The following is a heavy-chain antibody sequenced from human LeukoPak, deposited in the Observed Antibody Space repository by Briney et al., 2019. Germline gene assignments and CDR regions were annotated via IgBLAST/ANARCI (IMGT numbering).Heavy chain of an antibody. J-gene: IGHJ3*02. CDR2: IYYSGST. CDR1: GGSISSYY. CDR3: ARQAGYYDSSGYHDAFDI. D-gene: IGHD3-22*01. Sequence: PSETLSLTCTVSGGSISSYYWSWIRQPPGKGLEWIGYIYYSGSTNYNPSLKSRVTISVDTSKNQFSLKLSSVTAADTAVYYCARQAGYYDSSGYHDAFDIWGQGTMVTVSS. V-gene: IGHV4-59*08.